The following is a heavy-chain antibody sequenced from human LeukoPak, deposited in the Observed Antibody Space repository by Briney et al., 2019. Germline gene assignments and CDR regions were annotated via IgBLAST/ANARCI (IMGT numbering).Heavy chain of an antibody. CDR2: IYTSGST. CDR3: ARDRPDMVRGVIKVYYYYYMEV. D-gene: IGHD3-10*01. CDR1: GGSISSGSYY. J-gene: IGHJ6*03. V-gene: IGHV4-61*02. Sequence: SQTLSLTCTVSGGSISSGSYYWSWIRQPAGKGLEWIGRIYTSGSTNYNPSLKSRVTISVDTSKNQFSLKLSSVTAADTAVYYCARDRPDMVRGVIKVYYYYYMEVWGKGTTVTVSS.